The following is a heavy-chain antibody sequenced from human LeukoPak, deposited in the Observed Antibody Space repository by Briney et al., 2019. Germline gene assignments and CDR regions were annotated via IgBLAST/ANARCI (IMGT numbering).Heavy chain of an antibody. CDR1: SGSISTNNW. CDR3: ASPVEMATSSSNNP. J-gene: IGHJ5*02. Sequence: PSETLSLTCTVSSGSISTNNWWSWVRQSPAKGLEWIGEIFHEGLTNYNPSLKSRVTISVDTSKNQFSLKLSSVTAADTAVYYCASPVEMATSSSNNPWGQGTLVTVSS. V-gene: IGHV4-4*02. CDR2: IFHEGLT. D-gene: IGHD5-24*01.